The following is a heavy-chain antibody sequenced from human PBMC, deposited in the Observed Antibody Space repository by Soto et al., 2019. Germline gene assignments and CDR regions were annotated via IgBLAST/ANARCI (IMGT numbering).Heavy chain of an antibody. CDR3: AQYRYWSYDY. V-gene: IGHV2-5*02. Sequence: QITLKESGPPLVKPTQTLTLTCTFSGFSLSTSGVGVGWIRQPPGKALERLALIYWDDDKGYSPSLKTRLTIPKDTSKNQVVLTMTNMDPVDTATYYCAQYRYWSYDYWGQGTLVTVSS. CDR2: IYWDDDK. J-gene: IGHJ4*02. D-gene: IGHD3-16*02. CDR1: GFSLSTSGVG.